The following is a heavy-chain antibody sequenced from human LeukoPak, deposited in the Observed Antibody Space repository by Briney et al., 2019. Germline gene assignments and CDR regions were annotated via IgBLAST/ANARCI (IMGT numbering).Heavy chain of an antibody. CDR3: VRSPGGDGYNYAFDS. Sequence: QPGGSLRLSCEASGFTFSGYEMTWVRQAPGEGLEWFSYISSRGSTIYYADSVKGRFTISRDNAKNSLYLQMNSLRVEDTAVYYCVRSPGGDGYNYAFDSWGQGTLVTVSS. CDR2: ISSRGSTI. J-gene: IGHJ4*02. V-gene: IGHV3-48*03. CDR1: GFTFSGYE. D-gene: IGHD5-24*01.